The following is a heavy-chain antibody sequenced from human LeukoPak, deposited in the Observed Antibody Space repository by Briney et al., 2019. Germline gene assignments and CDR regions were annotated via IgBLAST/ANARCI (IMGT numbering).Heavy chain of an antibody. CDR2: IYYSGST. CDR3: ASSGGILTGYYLVPSGFDY. V-gene: IGHV4-39*07. D-gene: IGHD3-9*01. CDR1: GGSISSSSYY. J-gene: IGHJ4*02. Sequence: PSETLSLTCTVSGGSISSSSYYWGWIRQPPGKGLEWIGSIYYSGSTYYNPSLKSRVTISVDTSKNQFSLKLSSVTAADTAVYYCASSGGILTGYYLVPSGFDYWGQGTLVTVSS.